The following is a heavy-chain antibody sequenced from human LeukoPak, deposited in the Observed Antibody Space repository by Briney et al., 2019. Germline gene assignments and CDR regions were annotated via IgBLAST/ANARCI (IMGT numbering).Heavy chain of an antibody. Sequence: ASVKVSCKASGYTFTSYDINWVRQATGQGLEWMGWMNPNSGNTGYAQKFQGRVTMTRDTSISTAYMELSRLRSDDTAVYYCAVTYYDSSGYPGYWGQGTLVTVSS. CDR2: MNPNSGNT. J-gene: IGHJ4*02. V-gene: IGHV1-8*01. D-gene: IGHD3-22*01. CDR3: AVTYYDSSGYPGY. CDR1: GYTFTSYD.